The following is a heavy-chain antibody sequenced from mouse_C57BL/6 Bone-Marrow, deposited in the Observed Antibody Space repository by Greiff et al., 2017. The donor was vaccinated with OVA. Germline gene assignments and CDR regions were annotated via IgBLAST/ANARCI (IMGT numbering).Heavy chain of an antibody. CDR2: IYPRSGNT. CDR1: GYTFTSYG. J-gene: IGHJ1*03. V-gene: IGHV1-81*01. CDR3: ARPYYYGSSQVLFVDV. D-gene: IGHD1-1*01. Sequence: QVQLQQSGAELARPGASVKLSCKASGYTFTSYGISWVKQRTGQGLEWIGEIYPRSGNTYYNEKFKGKATLTADKSSSTAYMALRRLTSEDSAVYFCARPYYYGSSQVLFVDVWGTGTTVTVSS.